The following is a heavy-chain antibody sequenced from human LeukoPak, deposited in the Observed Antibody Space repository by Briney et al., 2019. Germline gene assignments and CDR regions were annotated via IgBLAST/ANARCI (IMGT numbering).Heavy chain of an antibody. CDR3: AKRDRVTEFDY. Sequence: PGGSLRLSCAASGSTFNNYGMHWVRQAPGKGLEWVALIQPDGNDKYYADSVKGRFTVSRDNSKNTLYLQLNSLRAEDTAVYYCAKRDRVTEFDYWGQGTLVTVSS. CDR1: GSTFNNYG. J-gene: IGHJ4*02. D-gene: IGHD2-21*02. V-gene: IGHV3-30*02. CDR2: IQPDGNDK.